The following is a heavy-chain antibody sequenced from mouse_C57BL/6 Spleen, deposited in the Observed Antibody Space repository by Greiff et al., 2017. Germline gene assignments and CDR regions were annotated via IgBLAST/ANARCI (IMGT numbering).Heavy chain of an antibody. V-gene: IGHV1-81*01. CDR1: GYTFTSYG. Sequence: QVQLQQSGAELARPGASVKLSCKASGYTFTSYGISWVKQRTGQGLEWIGEIYPRSGNTYYNEKFKGKATLTADKSSSTAYMELRSLTSEDSAVYFCARGKSYYGYDGGDYYAMDYWGQGTSVTVSS. J-gene: IGHJ4*01. CDR3: ARGKSYYGYDGGDYYAMDY. CDR2: IYPRSGNT. D-gene: IGHD2-2*01.